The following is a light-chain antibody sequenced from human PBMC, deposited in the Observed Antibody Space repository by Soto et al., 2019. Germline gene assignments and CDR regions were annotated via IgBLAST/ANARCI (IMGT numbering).Light chain of an antibody. CDR3: QQYGSSHT. V-gene: IGKV3-20*01. Sequence: EIVLTQSPGTLSLSPGERATLSCRASQSVSSSYLAWYQQKPGQAPRLLIYGASSRATGIPDRFSGSGSGTDFTLTISRLEPEDFAVYYCQQYGSSHTFGQGNKLEIK. J-gene: IGKJ2*01. CDR2: GAS. CDR1: QSVSSSY.